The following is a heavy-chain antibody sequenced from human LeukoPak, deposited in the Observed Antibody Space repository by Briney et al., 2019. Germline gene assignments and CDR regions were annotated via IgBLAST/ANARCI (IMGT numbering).Heavy chain of an antibody. CDR3: AKEVTMVRGVIDY. V-gene: IGHV3-30-3*01. Sequence: GRSLRLSCAASGFTFSSYAMHWVRQAPGKGLEWVAVISYDGSNKYYADSVKGRFTISRDNSKNTLYLQMNSLRAEDTAVYYCAKEVTMVRGVIDYWGQGTLVTVSS. CDR1: GFTFSSYA. J-gene: IGHJ4*02. CDR2: ISYDGSNK. D-gene: IGHD3-10*01.